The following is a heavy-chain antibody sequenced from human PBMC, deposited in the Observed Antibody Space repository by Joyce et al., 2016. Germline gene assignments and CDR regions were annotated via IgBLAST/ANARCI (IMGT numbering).Heavy chain of an antibody. D-gene: IGHD3-16*01. CDR1: GYVFTNYG. J-gene: IGHJ4*02. CDR3: ARRGIELDY. CDR2: ICNANGET. Sequence: QVQLVQSGAEVSKPGASVKLPCRASGYVFTNYGIIWVRQAPGQGLEWMGYICNANGETRYAQNLQGRVTLTADTSTNTGYMELKSLRSDDTAIYYCARRGIELDYWGQGTLVTVSS. V-gene: IGHV1-18*04.